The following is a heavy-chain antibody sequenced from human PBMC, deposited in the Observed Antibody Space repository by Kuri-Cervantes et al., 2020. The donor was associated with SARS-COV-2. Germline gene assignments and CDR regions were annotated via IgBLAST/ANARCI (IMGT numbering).Heavy chain of an antibody. CDR3: ARDRYCASTTCSLSP. CDR1: GGSISSYY. CDR2: IYYSGST. Sequence: SETLSLTCTVSGGSISSYYWSWIRQPPGKGLEWIGYIYYSGSTNYNPSLKSRVTISVDTSKNQFSLKLSSMTAADTAVYFCARDRYCASTTCSLSPWGQGTLVTVSS. D-gene: IGHD2-2*01. V-gene: IGHV4-59*01. J-gene: IGHJ1*01.